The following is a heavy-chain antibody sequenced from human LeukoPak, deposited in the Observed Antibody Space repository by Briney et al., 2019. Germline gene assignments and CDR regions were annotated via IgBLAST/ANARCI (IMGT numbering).Heavy chain of an antibody. D-gene: IGHD3-10*01. CDR2: IYYSGST. Sequence: SETLSLTCTVSGGSISSYYWSWIRQPPGKGLEWIGYIYYSGSTNYNPSLKSRVTISVDTSKNQFSLTLSSVTAADTAVYYCARATLWFGELLSGDYYYYYMDVWGKGTTVTVSS. CDR1: GGSISSYY. V-gene: IGHV4-59*01. J-gene: IGHJ6*03. CDR3: ARATLWFGELLSGDYYYYYMDV.